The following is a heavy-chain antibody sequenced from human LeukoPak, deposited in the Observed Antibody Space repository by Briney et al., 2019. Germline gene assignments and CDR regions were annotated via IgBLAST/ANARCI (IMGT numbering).Heavy chain of an antibody. Sequence: PSETLSLTCTVSGGSISSYYWSWIRQSPGKGLEWIGYIYNSGNTNYNPSLKSRVTISVDTSKNQFSLKLSSVTAADTAVYYCAREREGYCSGGSCYASRGFDPWGQGTLVTVSS. J-gene: IGHJ5*02. CDR2: IYNSGNT. V-gene: IGHV4-59*12. CDR1: GGSISSYY. CDR3: AREREGYCSGGSCYASRGFDP. D-gene: IGHD2-15*01.